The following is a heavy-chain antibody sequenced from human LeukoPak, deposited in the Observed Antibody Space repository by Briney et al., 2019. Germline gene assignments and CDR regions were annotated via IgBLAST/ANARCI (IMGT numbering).Heavy chain of an antibody. CDR3: ATAYDRALGDY. CDR1: GYTFTDYY. Sequence: ASVKVSCKVSGYTFTDYYMHWVQQAPGKGLEWMGLVDPEDGETIYAEKFQGRVTITAETSTDTAYMELSSLRSEDTAVYYCATAYDRALGDYWGQGTLVTVSS. V-gene: IGHV1-69-2*01. CDR2: VDPEDGET. J-gene: IGHJ4*02. D-gene: IGHD3-3*01.